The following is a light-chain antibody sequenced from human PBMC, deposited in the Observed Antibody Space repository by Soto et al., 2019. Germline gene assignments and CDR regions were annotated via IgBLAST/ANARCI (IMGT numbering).Light chain of an antibody. CDR3: QQYNNWPPWT. J-gene: IGKJ1*01. Sequence: EIVMTQSPATLSVSPGERATLSCRASQSVSSNLAWYQQKPGQAPRLLIYGASTRATGIPARFSGSGSGTEFTLNTSSLQSEDSAVYSCQQYNNWPPWTVGQGTKVDIK. CDR1: QSVSSN. V-gene: IGKV3-15*01. CDR2: GAS.